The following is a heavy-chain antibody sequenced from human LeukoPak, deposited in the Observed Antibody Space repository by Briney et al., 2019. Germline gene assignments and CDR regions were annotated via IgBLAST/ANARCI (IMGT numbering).Heavy chain of an antibody. D-gene: IGHD4-17*01. CDR2: ICSSSSYI. J-gene: IGHJ4*02. CDR3: TRETTVSTCFDY. Sequence: GGSLTLSCAASGFTFSSYSMNWVRQAPGKGLEWVSSICSSSSYIYYADSLKGRFTISRDNAKNSLYLQMNSLRAEDTAVYYCTRETTVSTCFDYGGQGTLVTVSS. CDR1: GFTFSSYS. V-gene: IGHV3-21*01.